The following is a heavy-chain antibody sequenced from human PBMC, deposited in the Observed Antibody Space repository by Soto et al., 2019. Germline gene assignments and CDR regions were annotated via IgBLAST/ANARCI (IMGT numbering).Heavy chain of an antibody. CDR1: GLSLSDQF. V-gene: IGHV3-72*01. Sequence: RLSCAASGLSLSDQFMDWVRQVPGKGLEWVGRSRNKVASYTTEYAAPVKGRFTISRDESKNSLYLQMNSLRTEDTAVYFCAGGATGRAPFQHWGQGTLVTVSS. CDR2: SRNKVASYTT. D-gene: IGHD6-13*01. J-gene: IGHJ1*01. CDR3: AGGATGRAPFQH.